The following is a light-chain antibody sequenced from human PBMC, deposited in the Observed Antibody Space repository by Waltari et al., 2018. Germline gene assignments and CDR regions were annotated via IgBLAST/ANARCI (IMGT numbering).Light chain of an antibody. CDR1: SSDVGSYNA. Sequence: QSALTQPASVSGSPGQSITISCTGTSSDVGSYNAVSWYQKHPGKAPKLMIYEVTQRPSGISCRFSGSKAGNTASLTISGLQAEDVADYYCCSYASTDSYVFGTGTKV. CDR2: EVT. V-gene: IGLV2-23*02. CDR3: CSYASTDSYV. J-gene: IGLJ1*01.